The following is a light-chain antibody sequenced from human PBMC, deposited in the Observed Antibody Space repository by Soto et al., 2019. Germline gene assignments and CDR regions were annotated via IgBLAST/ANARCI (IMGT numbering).Light chain of an antibody. V-gene: IGLV2-14*03. CDR1: SSDIGAYNF. CDR2: DVN. CDR3: TSWTTSTTMI. Sequence: QSALTQPASVSGSPGQSITISCTGTSSDIGAYNFVSWYQQQPGKAPKLMLYDVNIRPSGVSNRFSGSKSGNTSFLTISGLQSEYEAYYYCTSWTTSTTMIFGGGTKLTVL. J-gene: IGLJ2*01.